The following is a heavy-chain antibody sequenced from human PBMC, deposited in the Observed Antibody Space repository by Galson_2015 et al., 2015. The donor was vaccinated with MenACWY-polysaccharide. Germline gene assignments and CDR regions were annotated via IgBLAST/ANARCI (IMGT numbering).Heavy chain of an antibody. J-gene: IGHJ3*02. CDR3: TRKTDVFDI. CDR2: ISSSGNPI. D-gene: IGHD5-24*01. V-gene: IGHV3-11*01. Sequence: SLRLSCAASGFTFSGYYMTWIRQAPGKGLEWVSYISSSGNPIYYADSVRGRFTVSRDNAKNSLYLQMNSLRAEDTAVYYCTRKTDVFDIWGQGTRVTVSS. CDR1: GFTFSGYY.